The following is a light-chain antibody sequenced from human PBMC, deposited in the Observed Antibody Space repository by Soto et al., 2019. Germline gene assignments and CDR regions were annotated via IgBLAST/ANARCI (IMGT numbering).Light chain of an antibody. Sequence: QSVLTQPPSASGTPGQSVSVSCSGSSTNIGRNSISWYQNLPGTAPKLFIYTNNQRPSGVPARFSGSKSGTSASLAISGRQSEDEAYYYCAAWDDSLSGWVFGGGTKLTVL. CDR1: STNIGRNS. CDR3: AAWDDSLSGWV. J-gene: IGLJ3*02. V-gene: IGLV1-44*01. CDR2: TNN.